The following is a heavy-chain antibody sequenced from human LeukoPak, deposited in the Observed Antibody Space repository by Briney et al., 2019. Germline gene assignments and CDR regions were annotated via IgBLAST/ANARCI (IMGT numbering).Heavy chain of an antibody. CDR2: ISYDGSNK. Sequence: PGGSLRLSCAASGFTFSGYYMSWIRQAPGKGLEWVAVISYDGSNKYYADSVKGRFTISRNNSKNTLYLQMNSLRAEDTAVYYCARWSSSGYHAAWGQGTLVTVSS. V-gene: IGHV3-30*03. CDR1: GFTFSGYY. J-gene: IGHJ5*02. CDR3: ARWSSSGYHAA. D-gene: IGHD3-22*01.